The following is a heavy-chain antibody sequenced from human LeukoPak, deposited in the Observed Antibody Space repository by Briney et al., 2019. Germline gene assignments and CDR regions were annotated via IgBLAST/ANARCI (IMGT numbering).Heavy chain of an antibody. CDR1: GGSFSGYW. CDR2: INHSGRT. J-gene: IGHJ4*02. V-gene: IGHV4-34*01. Sequence: SETLSLTCAVYGGSFSGYWWSWIRQPPGKGLEWIGEINHSGRTNYNPSLMSRVTISVDTSKNQFSLKLNSVTAADTAVYYCARVDYGDYSKDFDYWDQGTLVTVSS. D-gene: IGHD4-17*01. CDR3: ARVDYGDYSKDFDY.